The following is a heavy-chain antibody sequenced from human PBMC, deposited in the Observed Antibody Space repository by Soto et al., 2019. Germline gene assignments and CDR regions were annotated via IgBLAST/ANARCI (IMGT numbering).Heavy chain of an antibody. CDR1: GFTFSSHW. D-gene: IGHD6-19*01. J-gene: IGHJ4*02. CDR2: IDGDGRNT. CDR3: IRGSRGWNGIDY. V-gene: IGHV3-74*01. Sequence: EVQLVESGGGLVQPGGSLTVSCTASGFTFSSHWIHWVRQGPGKGLMWVSRIDGDGRNTDYADSVKGRFALSRDNAQNTVHLHMSSLRAEDTGVYYCIRGSRGWNGIDYWGQGARVTVSS.